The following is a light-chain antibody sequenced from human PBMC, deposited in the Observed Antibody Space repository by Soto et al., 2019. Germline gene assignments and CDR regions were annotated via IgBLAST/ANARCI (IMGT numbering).Light chain of an antibody. Sequence: DIQMTQSPSPLSASVGDRVTITCRASQSITTYLNWYQQTSGEAPKLLIYAAARLQTGVPSRFSGSGSGTEFTLTISGLQPDDFATYYCQQFNSYPITFGQGTRLEIK. CDR2: AAA. CDR3: QQFNSYPIT. J-gene: IGKJ5*01. V-gene: IGKV1-9*01. CDR1: QSITTY.